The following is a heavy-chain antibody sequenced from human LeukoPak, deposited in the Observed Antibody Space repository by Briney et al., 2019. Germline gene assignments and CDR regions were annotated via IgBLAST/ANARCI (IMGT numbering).Heavy chain of an antibody. CDR2: IYTSGST. V-gene: IGHV4-61*02. CDR3: ARVFGGPVSRRFDP. CDR1: GGSISSDNY. Sequence: KTSETLSLTCTVSGGSISSDNYWSWIRQPAGKGLEWIGRIYTSGSTNYNPSLKSRLTISVDTSKNHFSLKMTSVTAADTAVYYCARVFGGPVSRRFDPWGQGTLVTVSS. D-gene: IGHD4-23*01. J-gene: IGHJ5*02.